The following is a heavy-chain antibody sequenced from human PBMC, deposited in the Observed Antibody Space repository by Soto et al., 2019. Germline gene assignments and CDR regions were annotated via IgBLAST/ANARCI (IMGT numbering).Heavy chain of an antibody. CDR2: ISSDGSNK. V-gene: IGHV3-30-3*01. Sequence: QVQLVESGGGVVQPGRSLRLSCAASGFTFSNYAMHWVRQAPGRGLEWVAVISSDGSNKNYADSVKGRFTFSRDNSKNKLYLQMNSLSVEDTALYYCAKGGGCTGGGFDYWGQRTLVTVSS. CDR3: AKGGGCTGGGFDY. J-gene: IGHJ4*02. CDR1: GFTFSNYA. D-gene: IGHD6-19*01.